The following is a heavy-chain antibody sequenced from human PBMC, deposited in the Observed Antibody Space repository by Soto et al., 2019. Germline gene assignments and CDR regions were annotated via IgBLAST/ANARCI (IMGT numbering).Heavy chain of an antibody. J-gene: IGHJ6*02. CDR3: ASPDIPFAGRDYFYYGVDV. Sequence: QVQLVESGGGLVKPGGSLTLSCAASGFTFSDYYMSWNRQAPGKGLDWVSYISSSGSSAYYADSVKGRFTISRDNTKNSLYLQMNSLRGEDTAVYYCASPDIPFAGRDYFYYGVDVWGQGTTVTVSS. CDR1: GFTFSDYY. CDR2: ISSSGSSA. D-gene: IGHD6-13*01. V-gene: IGHV3-11*01.